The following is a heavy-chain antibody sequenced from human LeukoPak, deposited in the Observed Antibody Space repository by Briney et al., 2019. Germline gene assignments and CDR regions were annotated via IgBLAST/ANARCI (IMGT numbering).Heavy chain of an antibody. V-gene: IGHV3-30*18. Sequence: GGSLRLSCAASGFTLSSYGMHWVRQAPGKGLEWVAVISYDGSNKYYADSVKGRFTISRDNSKNTLYLQMNSLRAEDTALYYCAKEGFDYWGQGTLVTVSS. J-gene: IGHJ4*02. CDR1: GFTLSSYG. CDR3: AKEGFDY. CDR2: ISYDGSNK.